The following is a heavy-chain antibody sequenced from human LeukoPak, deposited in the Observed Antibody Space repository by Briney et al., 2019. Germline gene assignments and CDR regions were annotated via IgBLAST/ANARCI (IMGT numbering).Heavy chain of an antibody. J-gene: IGHJ5*02. CDR2: IYYSGST. D-gene: IGHD3-16*02. Sequence: PSETLSLTCTVSGGSISSSSYYWGWIRQPPGKGLEWIGSIYYSGSTYYNPSLKSRVTISVDTSKNQFSLKLSSVTAADTAVYYCARDSLGGGVIGPWGQGTLVTVSS. CDR3: ARDSLGGGVIGP. V-gene: IGHV4-39*07. CDR1: GGSISSSSYY.